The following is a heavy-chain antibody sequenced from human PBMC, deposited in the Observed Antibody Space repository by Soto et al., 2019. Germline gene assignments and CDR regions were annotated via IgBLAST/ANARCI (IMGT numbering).Heavy chain of an antibody. D-gene: IGHD5-12*01. CDR1: GFTFSSSA. V-gene: IGHV3-23*01. CDR3: ATGKEATINWYSTGGDF. CDR2: INGSGDTT. Sequence: EVHLLESGGGLVQPGGSLRLSCAASGFTFSSSAMRWVRQAPGQGLEWVSAINGSGDTTYYAVSVWGRFTVSRDNSKNSLFLLLSSLRADDTAVYYCATGKEATINWYSTGGDFWGQGCLVTVSS. J-gene: IGHJ4*02.